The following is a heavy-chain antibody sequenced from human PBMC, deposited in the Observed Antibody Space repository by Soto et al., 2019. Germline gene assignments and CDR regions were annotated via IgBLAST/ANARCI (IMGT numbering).Heavy chain of an antibody. CDR3: AGGRYSGYDYLDS. D-gene: IGHD5-12*01. CDR1: GYTFTNSD. Sequence: QVQLVQSGAEVKKPGASVKVSCKASGYTFTNSDINWVRQATGQGLERVGWVNPNSGNRGYALKFQRRVTMTTDTSISTAYMDLSSLRSEDTAVYYCAGGRYSGYDYLDSWGQGTLVIVSS. J-gene: IGHJ4*02. V-gene: IGHV1-8*01. CDR2: VNPNSGNR.